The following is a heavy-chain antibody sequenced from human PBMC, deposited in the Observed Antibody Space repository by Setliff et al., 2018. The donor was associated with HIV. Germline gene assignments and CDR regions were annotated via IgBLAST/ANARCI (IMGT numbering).Heavy chain of an antibody. D-gene: IGHD3-10*01. Sequence: SETLSLTCALYGGSLRGYFWSWIRQPPGKGLEWIGEINHRGSTNYNSSLKSRVTIGVDTSKNQFSLNLSAVTAADTAVYYCARGSVFWDRGNHYQYMDVWATGTTVTVSS. CDR2: INHRGST. CDR1: GGSLRGYF. V-gene: IGHV4-34*01. J-gene: IGHJ6*03. CDR3: ARGSVFWDRGNHYQYMDV.